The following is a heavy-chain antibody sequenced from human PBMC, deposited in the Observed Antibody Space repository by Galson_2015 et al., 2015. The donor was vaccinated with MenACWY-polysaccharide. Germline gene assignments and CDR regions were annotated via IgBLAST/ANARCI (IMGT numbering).Heavy chain of an antibody. CDR3: ARPGYCSSTICTGHMDV. J-gene: IGHJ6*02. CDR1: GESFSNYC. Sequence: TLSLTFAVSGESFSNYCWNWIRQAPGKGLEWIGEIDFRGRTRYNPSLKSRVTISVDTSKNQFSLHVRSVTAADTAVYFCARPGYCSSTICTGHMDVWGQGTTVTVSS. V-gene: IGHV4-34*01. D-gene: IGHD2-2*01. CDR2: IDFRGRT.